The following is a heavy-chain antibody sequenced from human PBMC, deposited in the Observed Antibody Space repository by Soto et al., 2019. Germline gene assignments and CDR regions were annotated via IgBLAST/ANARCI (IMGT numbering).Heavy chain of an antibody. CDR1: GFTFSSYP. Sequence: QVQLVESGGGVVQPGRSLRLSCAASGFTFSSYPMHWVRQAPGKGLEWVGVISDDGNNKFYADSVKGRFTISRDNSKNTLYLQMNSLRAEDTAVYYCASDGDSSSWGDFDYWGQGTLVTVSS. D-gene: IGHD6-13*01. J-gene: IGHJ4*02. CDR2: ISDDGNNK. CDR3: ASDGDSSSWGDFDY. V-gene: IGHV3-30-3*01.